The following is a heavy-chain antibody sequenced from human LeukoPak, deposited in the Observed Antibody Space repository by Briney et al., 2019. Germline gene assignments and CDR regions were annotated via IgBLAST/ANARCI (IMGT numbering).Heavy chain of an antibody. CDR1: GFTFRSYW. CDR2: IRQDGSET. Sequence: GGSLRLSCGASGFTFRSYWMSWVRQAPGKGLEWVANIRQDGSETYYVDSVKGRFTISRDNAQNSLYLQMNSLRAEDTAVYFCARDNPYEGYFDYWGQGTLATVSS. V-gene: IGHV3-7*01. CDR3: ARDNPYEGYFDY. J-gene: IGHJ4*02. D-gene: IGHD1-14*01.